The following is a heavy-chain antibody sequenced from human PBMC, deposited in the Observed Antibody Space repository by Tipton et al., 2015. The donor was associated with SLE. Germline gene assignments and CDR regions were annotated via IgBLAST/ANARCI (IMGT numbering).Heavy chain of an antibody. CDR3: ARDGSGSSGPDFDS. Sequence: QLVQSGGGVVQPGRSLRLSCAVSRATFRSYAVHWVRQAPGKGLEWVAFVSYDGKIKHYADSVKGRFTISKDNSKNTLYLEMNSLRPEDTAVYYCARDGSGSSGPDFDSWGQGTLVTVSS. CDR1: RATFRSYA. CDR2: VSYDGKIK. V-gene: IGHV3-30*04. D-gene: IGHD6-19*01. J-gene: IGHJ4*02.